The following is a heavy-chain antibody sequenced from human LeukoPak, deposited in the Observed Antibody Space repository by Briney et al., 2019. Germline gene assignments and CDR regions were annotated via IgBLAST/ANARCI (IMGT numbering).Heavy chain of an antibody. D-gene: IGHD6-13*01. CDR3: AKVVGYTSSWYFDY. CDR2: ISSSGGGT. J-gene: IGHJ4*02. Sequence: GGSLRLSCTASGFTFSSYGMSWVRQAPGKGLEWVSGISSSGGGTYYADSVKGRFTISRDNSKNTLYPQMNSLRGEDTAVYYCAKVVGYTSSWYFDYWGQGTLVTVSS. V-gene: IGHV3-23*01. CDR1: GFTFSSYG.